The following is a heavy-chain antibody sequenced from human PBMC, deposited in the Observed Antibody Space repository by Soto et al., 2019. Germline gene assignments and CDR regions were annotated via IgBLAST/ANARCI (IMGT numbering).Heavy chain of an antibody. CDR1: GGTFSSYA. V-gene: IGHV1-69*13. J-gene: IGHJ5*02. CDR2: IIPIFGTA. Sequence: GASVKVSCKASGGTFSSYAISWVRQAPGQGLEWMGGIIPIFGTANYAQKFQGRVTITADESTSTAYMELSSLRSEDTAAYYCARGDTERVVVVAATPFSHWFDPWGQGTLVTVSS. D-gene: IGHD2-15*01. CDR3: ARGDTERVVVVAATPFSHWFDP.